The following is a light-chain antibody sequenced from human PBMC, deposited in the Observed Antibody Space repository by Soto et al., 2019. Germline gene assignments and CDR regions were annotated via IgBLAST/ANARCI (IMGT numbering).Light chain of an antibody. CDR1: QSLNTN. CDR3: QQYNNWPLT. V-gene: IGKV3-15*01. CDR2: GAS. Sequence: EIVMTQSPATLSVSPGERATLSCRASQSLNTNLAWYQQKPGQAPRHLIYGASTRATGIPARFSGSGFGTEFTLTISNLQSEDFAVYYCQQYNNWPLTFGGGTKVDIK. J-gene: IGKJ4*01.